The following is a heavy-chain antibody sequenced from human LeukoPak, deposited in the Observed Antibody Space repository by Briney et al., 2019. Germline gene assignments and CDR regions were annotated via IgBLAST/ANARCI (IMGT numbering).Heavy chain of an antibody. D-gene: IGHD3-10*01. CDR1: GGSISSGSYY. CDR3: AGEVRATMVRGVVMMYYYYMDV. J-gene: IGHJ6*03. V-gene: IGHV4-61*02. CDR2: IYTSGST. Sequence: PSQTLSLTCTVSGGSISSGSYYWSWIRQPAGKGLEWIGRIYTSGSTNYNPSLKSRVTISVDTSKNQFSLKLSSVTAADTAVYYCAGEVRATMVRGVVMMYYYYMDVWGKGTTVTISS.